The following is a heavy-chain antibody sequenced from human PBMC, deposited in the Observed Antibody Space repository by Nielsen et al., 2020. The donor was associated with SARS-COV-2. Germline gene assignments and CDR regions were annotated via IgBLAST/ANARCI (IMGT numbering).Heavy chain of an antibody. J-gene: IGHJ4*02. Sequence: ASVKVSCKASGYTFTSYGISWVRQAPGQGLEWMGWINPNSGGTNYAQKFQGRVTMTEDTSTDTAYMELSSLRSEDTAVYYCATFPIRSTGPPLNWGQGTLVTVSS. CDR1: GYTFTSYG. D-gene: IGHD2-2*02. CDR3: ATFPIRSTGPPLN. CDR2: INPNSGGT. V-gene: IGHV1-18*01.